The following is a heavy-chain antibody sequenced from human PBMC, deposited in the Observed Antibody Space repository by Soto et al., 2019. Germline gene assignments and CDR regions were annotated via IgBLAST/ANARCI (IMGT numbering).Heavy chain of an antibody. J-gene: IGHJ4*02. V-gene: IGHV3-21*01. CDR2: IGVSSSYI. CDR1: GFTFSSYN. Sequence: EVQLVESGGGLVKPGVSLRLSCAASGFTFSSYNMNWVRLAPGKGLEWVSSIGVSSSYIYYADSVKGRFTISRDNAKNSLYLQMSSLRAEATAVYYCATRGGYTFGTADFEYWGQGTLVTVSS. D-gene: IGHD5-18*01. CDR3: ATRGGYTFGTADFEY.